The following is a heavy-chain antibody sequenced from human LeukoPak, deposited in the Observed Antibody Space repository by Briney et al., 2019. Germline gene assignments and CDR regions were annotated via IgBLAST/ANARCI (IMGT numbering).Heavy chain of an antibody. V-gene: IGHV3-30*03. CDR3: ARSGVAAETRLDY. Sequence: GGSLRLSCAASGFTFSSYGMHWVRQAPGKGLEWVAVISYDGSNKYYADSVKGRFTISRDNSKNTLYLQMNSLRAEDTAVYYCARSGVAAETRLDYWGQGTLVTVSS. CDR2: ISYDGSNK. D-gene: IGHD2-15*01. J-gene: IGHJ4*02. CDR1: GFTFSSYG.